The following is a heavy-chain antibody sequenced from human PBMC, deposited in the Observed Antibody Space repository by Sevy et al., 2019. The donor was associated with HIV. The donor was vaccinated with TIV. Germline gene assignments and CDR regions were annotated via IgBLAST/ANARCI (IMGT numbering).Heavy chain of an antibody. CDR1: GFTFSSYS. Sequence: GGSLRLSCAASGFTFSSYSMNWVRQAPGKGLEWVSYISSSSSTIYYADSVKGRFTISRDNAKNSLYLQMYSLRAEDTAVYYCARTGPPGYYYDSSDSDYWGQGTLVTVSS. J-gene: IGHJ4*02. D-gene: IGHD3-22*01. CDR2: ISSSSSTI. CDR3: ARTGPPGYYYDSSDSDY. V-gene: IGHV3-48*01.